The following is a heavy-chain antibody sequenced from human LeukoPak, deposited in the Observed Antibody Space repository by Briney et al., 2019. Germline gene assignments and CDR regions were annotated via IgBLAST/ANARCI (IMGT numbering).Heavy chain of an antibody. D-gene: IGHD3-22*01. Sequence: SETLSLTCAVSGGSISSGGYSWSWIRQPPGKGLEWIGYIYHSGSTYYNPSLKSRVTISVDRSKNQFSLKLSSVTAADTAVHYCAREATYYYDSSGSWFDPWGQGTLVTVSS. CDR2: IYHSGST. V-gene: IGHV4-30-2*01. CDR1: GGSISSGGYS. CDR3: AREATYYYDSSGSWFDP. J-gene: IGHJ5*02.